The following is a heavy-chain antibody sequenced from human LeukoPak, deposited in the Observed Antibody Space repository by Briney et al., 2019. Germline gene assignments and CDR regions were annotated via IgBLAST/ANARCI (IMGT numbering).Heavy chain of an antibody. CDR3: ARVWSSGYTKDY. CDR1: GFTFSSYS. D-gene: IGHD3-22*01. J-gene: IGHJ4*02. CDR2: ISSSSSMI. Sequence: GGSLRLSCAASGFTFSSYSIDWVRQAPGKGLEWLSYISSSSSMIYYADSVKGRFTISRDNAKNSVYLQMNSLRAEDTAVYYCARVWSSGYTKDYWGQGTLVTVSS. V-gene: IGHV3-48*04.